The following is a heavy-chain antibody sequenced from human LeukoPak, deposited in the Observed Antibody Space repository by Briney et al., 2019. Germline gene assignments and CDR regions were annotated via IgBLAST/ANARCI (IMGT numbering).Heavy chain of an antibody. CDR1: GFTFSSYE. D-gene: IGHD3-9*01. CDR2: ISSSGSTI. V-gene: IGHV3-48*03. Sequence: PGGSLRLSCAASGFTFSSYEMNWVRQAPGRGLEWVSYISSSGSTIYYADSVKGRFTISRDNAKDSLYIQMNSLRAEDTAVYYCARSSVLRYFDWFDYWGQGTLVTVSS. J-gene: IGHJ4*02. CDR3: ARSSVLRYFDWFDY.